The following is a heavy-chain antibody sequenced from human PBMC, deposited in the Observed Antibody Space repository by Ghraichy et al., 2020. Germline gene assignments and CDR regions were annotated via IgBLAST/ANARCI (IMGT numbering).Heavy chain of an antibody. D-gene: IGHD2-15*01. CDR1: GFTFSSYS. Sequence: GGSLRLSCAASGFTFSSYSMNWVRQAPGKGLEWVSYISSSSSTIYYADSVKGRFTISRDNAKNSLYLQMNSLRDEDTAVYYCARDSEDIVVVVRMDVWGQGTTVTVSS. J-gene: IGHJ6*02. CDR2: ISSSSSTI. CDR3: ARDSEDIVVVVRMDV. V-gene: IGHV3-48*02.